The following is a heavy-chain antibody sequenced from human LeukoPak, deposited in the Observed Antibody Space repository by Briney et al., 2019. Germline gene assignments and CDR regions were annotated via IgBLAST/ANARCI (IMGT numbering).Heavy chain of an antibody. CDR1: GFTFSTYG. CDR2: ISYDGGNK. CDR3: ARRSSVDHYYYGMDV. D-gene: IGHD5-12*01. V-gene: IGHV3-30*03. Sequence: GALRLSCTASGFTFSTYGMHWVRQAPGKGLEWVAVISYDGGNKYFPDSLKGRFTISRDNSKNTLYLQINSLRAEDTAVYFCARRSSVDHYYYGMDVWGQGTTVTVSS. J-gene: IGHJ6*02.